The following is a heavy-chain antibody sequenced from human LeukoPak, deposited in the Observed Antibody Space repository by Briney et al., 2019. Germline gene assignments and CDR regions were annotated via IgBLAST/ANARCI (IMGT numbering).Heavy chain of an antibody. CDR2: IYPGDSDT. CDR1: GYSFTSYW. D-gene: IGHD3-22*01. Sequence: GESLKISCKGSGYSFTSYWIGWVRQMPGKGLGWMGIIYPGDSDTRYSPSFQGQVTISADKSISTAYLQWSSLKASDTAMYYCARHHDNYYDSRRAFDIWGQGTMVTVSS. CDR3: ARHHDNYYDSRRAFDI. V-gene: IGHV5-51*01. J-gene: IGHJ3*02.